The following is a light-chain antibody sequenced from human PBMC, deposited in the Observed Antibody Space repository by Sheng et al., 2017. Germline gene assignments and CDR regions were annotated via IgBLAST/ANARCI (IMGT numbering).Light chain of an antibody. CDR2: EVT. CDR3: SSYTISSTEV. Sequence: QSALTQPAAVSGSPGQSITISCTGTTTDVGGFSSVSWYQQFPDKAPKLLIYEVTNRPSGVSHRFSGSKSGNTASLTISGLQAEDEADYYCSSYTISSTEVFGGGTKVTVL. CDR1: TTDVGGFSS. J-gene: IGLJ3*02. V-gene: IGLV2-14*01.